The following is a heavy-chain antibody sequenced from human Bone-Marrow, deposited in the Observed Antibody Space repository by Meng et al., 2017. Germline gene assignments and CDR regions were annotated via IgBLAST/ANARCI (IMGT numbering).Heavy chain of an antibody. CDR1: GFTFSSYE. Sequence: GESLKISCAASGFTFSSYEMNWVRQAPGKGLEWVSYISSSGSTIYYAGSVKGRFTISRDNAKNALYLQMNSLRAEDPAVYYCARGVTAAGTWYYYYGMDVWGQGTTVTVSS. D-gene: IGHD6-13*01. V-gene: IGHV3-48*03. CDR3: ARGVTAAGTWYYYYGMDV. CDR2: ISSSGSTI. J-gene: IGHJ6*02.